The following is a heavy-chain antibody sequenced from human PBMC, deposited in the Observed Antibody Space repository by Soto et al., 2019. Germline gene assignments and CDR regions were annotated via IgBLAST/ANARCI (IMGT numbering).Heavy chain of an antibody. V-gene: IGHV1-46*01. CDR1: GYTFTSYY. CDR3: ARVGIVATITRFQEPTCWFDP. CDR2: INPSGGST. D-gene: IGHD5-12*01. Sequence: GASVKVSCKASGYTFTSYYMHWVRQAPGQGLEWMGIINPSGGSTSYAQKFQGRVTMTRDTSTSTVYMELSSLRSEDTAVYYCARVGIVATITRFQEPTCWFDPWGQGTLVTVSS. J-gene: IGHJ5*02.